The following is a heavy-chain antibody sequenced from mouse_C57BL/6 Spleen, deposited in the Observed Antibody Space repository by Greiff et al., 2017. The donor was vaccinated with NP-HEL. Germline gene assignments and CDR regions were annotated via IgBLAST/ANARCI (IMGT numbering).Heavy chain of an antibody. CDR1: GFTFTDYY. V-gene: IGHV7-3*01. J-gene: IGHJ2*01. CDR3: ARYVAYLDY. Sequence: DVMLVESGGGLVQPGGSLSLSYAASGFTFTDYYMSWVRQPPGKALEWLGFIRNKANGYTTEYSASVKGRFTISRDNSQSILYLQMNSLRAEDSATYYCARYVAYLDYWGQGTTLTVSS. CDR2: IRNKANGYTT.